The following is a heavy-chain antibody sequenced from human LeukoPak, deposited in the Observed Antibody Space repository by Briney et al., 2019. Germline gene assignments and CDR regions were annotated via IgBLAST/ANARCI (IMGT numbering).Heavy chain of an antibody. D-gene: IGHD1-26*01. Sequence: SETLSLTCTVSGYSISSGYYWGWIRQPPGKGLEWIGSIYHSGNTYYNPSLKSRVTISVDTSKNRFSLKLRSVTAADTAVYHCARGKSRGSHIDYWGQGTLVTVSS. CDR3: ARGKSRGSHIDY. J-gene: IGHJ4*02. CDR1: GYSISSGYY. V-gene: IGHV4-38-2*02. CDR2: IYHSGNT.